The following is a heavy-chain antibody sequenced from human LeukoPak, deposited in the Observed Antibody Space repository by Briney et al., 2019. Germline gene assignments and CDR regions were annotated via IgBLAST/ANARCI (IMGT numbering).Heavy chain of an antibody. D-gene: IGHD3-22*01. CDR3: ARGLITFRTGYYYDSSGYYGYFDY. V-gene: IGHV4-34*01. CDR2: INHSGST. J-gene: IGHJ4*02. Sequence: SETLSLTCAVYGGSFSGYYWSWIHQPPGKGLEWIGEINHSGSTNYNPSLKSRVTISVDTSKNQFSLKLSSVTAADTAVYYCARGLITFRTGYYYDSSGYYGYFDYWGQGTLVTVSS. CDR1: GGSFSGYY.